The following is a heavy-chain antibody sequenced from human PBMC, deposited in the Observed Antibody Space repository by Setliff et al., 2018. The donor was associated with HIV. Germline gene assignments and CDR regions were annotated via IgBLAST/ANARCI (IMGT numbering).Heavy chain of an antibody. Sequence: KPSETLSLTCAVYGGSFSGYYWSWIRQPPGKGLEWIGEINHSGSTYYNPSLKSRVTISVDTSKNQFSLKLSSVTAADTAVYYRARRVCSSTSCSDAFDIWGQGTMVTVSS. D-gene: IGHD2-2*01. CDR2: INHSGST. CDR3: ARRVCSSTSCSDAFDI. J-gene: IGHJ3*02. V-gene: IGHV4-34*01. CDR1: GGSFSGYY.